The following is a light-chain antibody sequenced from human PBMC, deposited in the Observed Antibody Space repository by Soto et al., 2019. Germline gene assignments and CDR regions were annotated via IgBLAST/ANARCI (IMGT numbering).Light chain of an antibody. V-gene: IGKV1-16*02. J-gene: IGKJ4*01. CDR2: AAS. CDR3: QQYHTYPPT. CDR1: QDISNF. Sequence: DIQMTQSPSSLSAFVGDRVTITCRASQDISNFLAWYQQKPGKAPESLIFAASSLQSGVPSQFSGSGSGTDFTLTISSLQPEDFATYYRQQYHTYPPTVGGGTKVDSK.